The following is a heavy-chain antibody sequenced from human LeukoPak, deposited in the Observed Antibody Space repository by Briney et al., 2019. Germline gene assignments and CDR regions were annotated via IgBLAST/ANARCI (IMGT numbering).Heavy chain of an antibody. CDR1: GGSISSGSYY. CDR3: AGERGEEYSSGWYKTNFFYN. V-gene: IGHV4-61*02. D-gene: IGHD6-19*01. CDR2: IYTSGST. Sequence: SQTLSLTCTVSGGSISSGSYYWSWIRQPAGKGLEWIGRIYTSGSTNYNPSLKSRVTISVDTSKNQISLQLTSMTGADTAVYYCAGERGEEYSSGWYKTNFFYNWGQGIRVTVSS. J-gene: IGHJ4*02.